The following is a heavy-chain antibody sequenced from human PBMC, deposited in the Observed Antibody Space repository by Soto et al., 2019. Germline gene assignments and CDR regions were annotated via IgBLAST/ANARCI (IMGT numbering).Heavy chain of an antibody. V-gene: IGHV1-46*01. D-gene: IGHD1-1*01. CDR3: ARNDKSGLDY. CDR2: INPTGGST. Sequence: QVQLVQSGAEVKKPGASVKVSCKASGYTFTNYYMHWVRQAPGQGLEWMGMINPTGGSTRYAQKFQGRVTMTRDTSTSTVYMELISLRSEDTAVYYCARNDKSGLDYWGQGTVVNVFS. CDR1: GYTFTNYY. J-gene: IGHJ4*02.